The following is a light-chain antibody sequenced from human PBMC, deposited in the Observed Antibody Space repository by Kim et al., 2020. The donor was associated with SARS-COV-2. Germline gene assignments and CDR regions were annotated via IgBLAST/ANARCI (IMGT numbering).Light chain of an antibody. J-gene: IGLJ3*02. V-gene: IGLV3-19*01. Sequence: LRQTVSNTCQGDSRSSYYASWYQQKAGQAPVLVIYGKNNRPTGIPDRFSGSSSGNTASLTITGAQAEDEADYYCNSRDSSGNHWVFGGGTQLTVL. CDR1: SRSSYY. CDR3: NSRDSSGNHWV. CDR2: GKN.